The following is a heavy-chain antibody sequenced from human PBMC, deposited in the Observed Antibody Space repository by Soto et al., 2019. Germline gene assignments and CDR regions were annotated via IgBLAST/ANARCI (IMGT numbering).Heavy chain of an antibody. CDR2: IKSKTDGGTT. D-gene: IGHD3-22*01. CDR3: TTSYDSSGYSTYYYYYGMDV. CDR1: GFTFSNAW. V-gene: IGHV3-15*07. Sequence: GGSLRLSCAASGFTFSNAWMNWVRQAPGKGLEWVGRIKSKTDGGTTDYAAPVKGRFTISRDDSKNTLYLQMNSLKTGDTAVYYCTTSYDSSGYSTYYYYYGMDVWGQGTTVTVSS. J-gene: IGHJ6*02.